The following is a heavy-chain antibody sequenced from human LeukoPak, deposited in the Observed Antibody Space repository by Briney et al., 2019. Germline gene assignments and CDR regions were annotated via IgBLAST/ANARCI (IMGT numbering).Heavy chain of an antibody. V-gene: IGHV6-1*01. CDR2: TYYRSKWSN. CDR1: GDSVSSNSAA. CDR3: ARGTSGTFDY. Sequence: SQTLSLTCAISGDSVSSNSAAWNWIRQSPSRGLEWLGRTYYRSKWSNDYEVSVKSRIIINADTSKNHFSLHLNSVTPEDTAMYYCARGTSGTFDYWGQGTLVTVSS. J-gene: IGHJ4*02. D-gene: IGHD1-1*01.